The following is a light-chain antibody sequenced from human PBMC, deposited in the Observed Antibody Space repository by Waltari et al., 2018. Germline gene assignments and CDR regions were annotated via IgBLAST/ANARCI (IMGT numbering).Light chain of an antibody. CDR2: AAS. J-gene: IGKJ2*01. V-gene: IGKV3-20*01. Sequence: EIVLTQSPGTLSLSPGDRATLSCRASQTVASRHLAWYQQKPGQAPRLLIFAASNTIGGSPDRFSGSGSGTDFTLTISRLEPEDFAVYYCHQYGTSPRTFGQGTKLEIK. CDR1: QTVASRH. CDR3: HQYGTSPRT.